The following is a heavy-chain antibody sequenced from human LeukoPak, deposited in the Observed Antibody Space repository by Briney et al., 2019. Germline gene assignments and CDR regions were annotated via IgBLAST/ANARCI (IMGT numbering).Heavy chain of an antibody. V-gene: IGHV4-59*08. J-gene: IGHJ4*02. D-gene: IGHD3-22*01. CDR2: IYYSGST. Sequence: SETLSLTCTVSGGSISSYYWSWIRQPPGKGLEWIGYIYYSGSTNYNPSLKSRVTISVDTSKNQFSLKLSSVTAADTAVYYCARQPYEFFPPYFDYWGQGTLVTVSS. CDR1: GGSISSYY. CDR3: ARQPYEFFPPYFDY.